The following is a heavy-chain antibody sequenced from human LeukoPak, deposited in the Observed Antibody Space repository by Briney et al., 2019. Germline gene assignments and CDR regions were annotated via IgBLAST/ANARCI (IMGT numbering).Heavy chain of an antibody. Sequence: ASVKVSCKASGYTFTGCYMHWVRQAPGQGLEWMGWINPNSGGTNYAQKFQGRVTMTRDTSISTAYMELSRLRSDDTAVYYCARRICSSTSCYGGDYYMDVWGKGTTVTVSS. D-gene: IGHD2-2*01. CDR3: ARRICSSTSCYGGDYYMDV. CDR2: INPNSGGT. CDR1: GYTFTGCY. V-gene: IGHV1-2*02. J-gene: IGHJ6*03.